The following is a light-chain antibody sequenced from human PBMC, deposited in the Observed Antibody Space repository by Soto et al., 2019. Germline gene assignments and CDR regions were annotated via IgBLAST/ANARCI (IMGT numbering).Light chain of an antibody. CDR2: EVS. CDR1: SRDVGGYNY. V-gene: IGLV2-8*01. J-gene: IGLJ2*01. CDR3: SSYAGSNNLV. Sequence: QSALTQPPSASGSPGQSVTISCTGTSRDVGGYNYVSWYQQHPGQAPKLMIYEVSKRPSGVPDRFSGSKSGNTASLTVSGLQAEDEADYYGSSYAGSNNLVFGGGTKRTVL.